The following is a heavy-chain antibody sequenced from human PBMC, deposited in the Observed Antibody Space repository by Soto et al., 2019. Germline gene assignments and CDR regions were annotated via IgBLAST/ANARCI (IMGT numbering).Heavy chain of an antibody. V-gene: IGHV3-23*01. CDR3: VKEPTATVKCDY. Sequence: VQLLESGGGLVQPGGSLRLSCAVSGFTFSNYDMNWVRQAPGKGLEWVSGISGSGGSTHYADSVKGRFTISRDNSKNTLYLQMNSLRADDTAVYYCVKEPTATVKCDYWGQGTLVTVSS. J-gene: IGHJ4*02. CDR1: GFTFSNYD. D-gene: IGHD4-17*01. CDR2: ISGSGGST.